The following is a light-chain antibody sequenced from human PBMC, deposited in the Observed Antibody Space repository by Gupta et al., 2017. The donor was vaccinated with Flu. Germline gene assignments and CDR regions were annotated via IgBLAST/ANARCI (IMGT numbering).Light chain of an antibody. V-gene: IGLV2-23*01. CDR1: TSDVENYNL. Sequence: QSALTQPASVSVSPGQSITISCIGSTSDVENYNLVSWYQQLPGKAPKLMIYEGSKRPSGISNRFSGFKSGNTASLTISGLQAEDEADYYCCSYGGGSSWLFGGGTKLTVL. CDR2: EGS. CDR3: CSYGGGSSWL. J-gene: IGLJ3*02.